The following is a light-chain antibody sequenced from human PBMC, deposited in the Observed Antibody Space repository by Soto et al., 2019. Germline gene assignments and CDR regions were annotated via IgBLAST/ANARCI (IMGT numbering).Light chain of an antibody. CDR3: QQYDDWLRLT. CDR2: GAS. V-gene: IGKV3D-7*01. CDR1: QSISSSY. J-gene: IGKJ4*01. Sequence: EVVLTQSPATLSLSPGEGATLSCRVSQSISSSYLSWYQQRPGQAPRLLIYGASSRATGIPARFSGSGSGTEFNLTISSLQSEDFAVYFCQQYDDWLRLTFGGGTKVDIK.